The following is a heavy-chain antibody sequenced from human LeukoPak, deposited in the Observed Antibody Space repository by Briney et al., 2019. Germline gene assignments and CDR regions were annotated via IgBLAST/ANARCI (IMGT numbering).Heavy chain of an antibody. Sequence: GGSLGFSCAAFGFTFSSSWMSWVRQAPGKGLVWFSRINSDESITTYADSVKGRFTISRDNAKNTLYLQMNSLRAEDTAVYYCARVSQGAYYSDYWGQGTLVTVSS. D-gene: IGHD4/OR15-4a*01. V-gene: IGHV3-74*01. J-gene: IGHJ4*02. CDR3: ARVSQGAYYSDY. CDR2: INSDESIT. CDR1: GFTFSSSW.